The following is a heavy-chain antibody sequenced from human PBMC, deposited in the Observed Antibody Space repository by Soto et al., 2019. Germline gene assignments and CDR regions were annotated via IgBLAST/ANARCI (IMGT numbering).Heavy chain of an antibody. CDR1: GGSISSYY. Sequence: SETLSLTCTVSGGSISSYYWSWIRQPPGKGLEWIGYIYYSGSTNYNPSLKSRVTISVDTSKNQFSLKLSSVTAADTAVYYCARHNSSSGRYADYFDTRGQGTLITVSS. J-gene: IGHJ4*02. CDR2: IYYSGST. D-gene: IGHD6-19*01. CDR3: ARHNSSSGRYADYFDT. V-gene: IGHV4-59*08.